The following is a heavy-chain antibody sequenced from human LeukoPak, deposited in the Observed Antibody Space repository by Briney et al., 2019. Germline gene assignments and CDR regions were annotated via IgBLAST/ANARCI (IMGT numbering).Heavy chain of an antibody. CDR1: GFIVNANY. V-gene: IGHV3-53*01. CDR2: IYSGGSP. CDR3: ARGRQCDF. Sequence: GGSLRLSCAASGFIVNANYMNWVRQAPGKGLEWVSVIYSGGSPFYADSVRGRFTISRDNSKNTVYLQMNSLRVEDTAVYYCARGRQCDFWGQGTLATVSS. J-gene: IGHJ4*02. D-gene: IGHD4-11*01.